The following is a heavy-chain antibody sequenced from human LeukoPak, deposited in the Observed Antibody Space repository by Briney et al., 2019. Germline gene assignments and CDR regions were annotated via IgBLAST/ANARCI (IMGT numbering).Heavy chain of an antibody. CDR1: GYSFISYG. CDR3: ARALYHTFDY. Sequence: ASVKVSCKASGYSFISYGISWVRQAPGQGLEWIGWISADSGNTNYVQKLQGRVTMTTDTSTSTAYMELRSLRSDDTAVYYCARALYHTFDYWGQGTLVTVSS. V-gene: IGHV1-18*01. J-gene: IGHJ4*02. CDR2: ISADSGNT. D-gene: IGHD2-2*01.